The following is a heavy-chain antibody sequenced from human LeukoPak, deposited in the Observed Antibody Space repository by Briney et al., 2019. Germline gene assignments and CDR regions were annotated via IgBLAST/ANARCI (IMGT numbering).Heavy chain of an antibody. J-gene: IGHJ4*02. D-gene: IGHD3-22*01. V-gene: IGHV1-18*01. CDR3: ARGWAMYYYDSSGYSDY. CDR1: GYTFTSYG. Sequence: ASVKVSCKASGYTFTSYGISWVRQAPGQGLEWMGWVSAYNGNTNYAQKLQGRVTMTTDTSTSTAYMELRSLRSDDTAVYYCARGWAMYYYDSSGYSDYWGQGTLVTVSS. CDR2: VSAYNGNT.